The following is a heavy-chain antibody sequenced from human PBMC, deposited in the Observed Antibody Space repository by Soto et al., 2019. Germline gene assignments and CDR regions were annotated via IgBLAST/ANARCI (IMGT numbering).Heavy chain of an antibody. D-gene: IGHD3-10*01. Sequence: SETLSLTCTVSGGSISSYYWSWIRQPAGKGLEWIGRIYTSGSTNYNPSLKSRVTMSVDTSKNQFSLKLSSVTAADTAVYYCVRAGYDYYGSGSYYPFDYWGQGTLVTVSS. CDR2: IYTSGST. CDR3: VRAGYDYYGSGSYYPFDY. V-gene: IGHV4-4*07. CDR1: GGSISSYY. J-gene: IGHJ4*02.